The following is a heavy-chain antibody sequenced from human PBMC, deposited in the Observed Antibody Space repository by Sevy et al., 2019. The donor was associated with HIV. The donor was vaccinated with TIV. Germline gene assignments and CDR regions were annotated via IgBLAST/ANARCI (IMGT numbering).Heavy chain of an antibody. D-gene: IGHD1-26*01. V-gene: IGHV3-7*01. CDR1: GFTFSSYW. J-gene: IGHJ3*02. CDR2: IKQDGSEK. CDR3: ARGSPGSYSPNDAFDI. Sequence: GGSLRLSCAASGFTFSSYWMTWVRQAPGKGLEWVANIKQDGSEKYYVDSVKDRFTISRDNAKNSLYLQMNSLRAEDTALYYCARGSPGSYSPNDAFDIWGQGTMVTVSS.